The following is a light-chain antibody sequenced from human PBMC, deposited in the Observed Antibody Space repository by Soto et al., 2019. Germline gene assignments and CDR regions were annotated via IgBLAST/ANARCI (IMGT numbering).Light chain of an antibody. CDR3: QQRSSWPRT. V-gene: IGKV3-11*01. CDR2: ETS. Sequence: EIVLTQSPATLSLSPGERATLSCRASQSVGSYLTWYQQKPGQAPRLLIYETSKRATGIPARFSGRGSGTDFTLTISSLEPEDFAVYYCQQRSSWPRTFGQGTKVEIK. CDR1: QSVGSY. J-gene: IGKJ1*01.